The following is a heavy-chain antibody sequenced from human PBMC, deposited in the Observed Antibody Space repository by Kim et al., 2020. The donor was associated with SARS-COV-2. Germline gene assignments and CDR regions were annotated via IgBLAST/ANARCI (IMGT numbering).Heavy chain of an antibody. CDR1: GYTFTGYY. V-gene: IGHV1-2*02. D-gene: IGHD6-13*01. J-gene: IGHJ6*02. Sequence: ASVKVSCKASGYTFTGYYMHWVRQAPGQGLEWMGWINPNSGGTNYAQKFQGRVTMTRDTSISTAYMELSRLRSDDTAVYYCARDDGSSWYDYYYYGMDVWGQGTTVTVSS. CDR2: INPNSGGT. CDR3: ARDDGSSWYDYYYYGMDV.